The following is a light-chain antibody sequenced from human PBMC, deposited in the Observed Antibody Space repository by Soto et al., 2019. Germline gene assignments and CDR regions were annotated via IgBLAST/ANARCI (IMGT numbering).Light chain of an antibody. Sequence: QTVVTQEPSLTVSPGGTVTLTCGSSTGAVTTSHFSYWFQQKPGQAPRTLIYDTSNKHSWTPARFSGSLLGDKSALTLSGAQPEDEAEYYCLLSDSGGRVFGGGTKLTVL. V-gene: IGLV7-46*01. CDR3: LLSDSGGRV. CDR1: TGAVTTSHF. J-gene: IGLJ2*01. CDR2: DTS.